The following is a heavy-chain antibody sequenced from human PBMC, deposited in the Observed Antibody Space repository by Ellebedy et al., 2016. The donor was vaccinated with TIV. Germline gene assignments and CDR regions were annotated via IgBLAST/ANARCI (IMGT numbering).Heavy chain of an antibody. J-gene: IGHJ4*02. CDR1: GFTFSNYW. V-gene: IGHV3-7*03. D-gene: IGHD5-12*01. CDR2: IKQDGSEK. Sequence: GGSLRLSYAASGFTFSNYWMKWVRQAPGKGLEWVANIKQDGSEKYYVDSVKGRFTISRDNAKNSLFLQMNSLRDEDTAVYFCARGGYGRPFDCWGQGTLVTVSS. CDR3: ARGGYGRPFDC.